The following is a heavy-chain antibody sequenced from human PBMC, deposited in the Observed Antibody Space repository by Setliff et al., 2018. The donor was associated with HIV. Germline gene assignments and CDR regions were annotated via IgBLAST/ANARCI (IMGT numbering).Heavy chain of an antibody. CDR2: VHTNVRT. Sequence: SETLSLTCTVSGASVASGDSYWSWIRLPAGKGPQWIGHVHTNVRTNYNPSLKSRVTMSVDTSKNQFSLNLSSVTAADTAVYYCASSPIAAPTYYFDYWGQGTLVTVSS. CDR1: GASVASGDSY. J-gene: IGHJ4*02. D-gene: IGHD6-6*01. V-gene: IGHV4-61*09. CDR3: ASSPIAAPTYYFDY.